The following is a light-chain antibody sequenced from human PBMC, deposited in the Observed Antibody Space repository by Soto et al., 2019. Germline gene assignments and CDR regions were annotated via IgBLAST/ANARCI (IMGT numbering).Light chain of an antibody. Sequence: EILMTQSPATLSVSPGERATLSCRASHSVSNNLAWYQQKPGQAPRLLIYYASTRATGIPARFSGSGSGTEFTLTISSLQSEDFALYYCQQYNDWPPSTFGQGTRLEVK. V-gene: IGKV3-15*01. CDR1: HSVSNN. CDR2: YAS. J-gene: IGKJ5*01. CDR3: QQYNDWPPST.